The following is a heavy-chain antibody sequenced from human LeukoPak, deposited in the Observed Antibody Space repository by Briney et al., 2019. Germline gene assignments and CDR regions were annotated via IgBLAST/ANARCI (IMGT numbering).Heavy chain of an antibody. CDR3: AKCSGGNCYHSDDH. Sequence: QPGGSLRLSCAASGFTFDDYAIYWVRQGPGKGLEWVSLISGDGGSIYYADSVKGRFTISRDNAEDSLYLQMNSLRAEDTAVYYCAKCSGGNCYHSDDHWGQGTLVTVSP. CDR1: GFTFDDYA. CDR2: ISGDGGSI. J-gene: IGHJ5*02. V-gene: IGHV3-43*02. D-gene: IGHD2-15*01.